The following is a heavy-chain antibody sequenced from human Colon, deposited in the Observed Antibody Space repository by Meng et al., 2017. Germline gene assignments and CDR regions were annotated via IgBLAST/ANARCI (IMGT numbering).Heavy chain of an antibody. D-gene: IGHD5-12*01. CDR1: GGSISSYY. CDR2: ISYSGST. J-gene: IGHJ3*02. Sequence: SETLSLTCTVSGGSISSYYWSWIRQPPGKGLEWIGCISYSGSTNYNPSLKSRVTISVDTSKNQFSLKLRSVTAADTAVYFCARGRSGYEVAAFDIWGQGTMVTVSS. CDR3: ARGRSGYEVAAFDI. V-gene: IGHV4-59*01.